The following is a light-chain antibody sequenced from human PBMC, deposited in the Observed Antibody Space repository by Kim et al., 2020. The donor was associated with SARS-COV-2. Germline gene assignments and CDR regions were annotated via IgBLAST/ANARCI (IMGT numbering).Light chain of an antibody. J-gene: IGLJ2*01. CDR2: EVS. CDR1: SSDVGGYNF. Sequence: GQSGTISCPGSSSDVGGYNFVSWYQQHPGKAPKLMIYEVSKRPSGVPDRFSGSKSGNTASLTVSGLQAEDEADYYCSSYAGSNNVVFGGGTKLTVL. CDR3: SSYAGSNNVV. V-gene: IGLV2-8*01.